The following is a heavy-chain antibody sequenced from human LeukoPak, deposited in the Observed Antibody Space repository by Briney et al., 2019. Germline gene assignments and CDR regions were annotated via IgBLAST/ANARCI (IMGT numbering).Heavy chain of an antibody. J-gene: IGHJ4*02. V-gene: IGHV1-2*02. Sequence: GASVKVSCKASGYTFTSYGISWVRQAPGQGLEWTGWINPNSGGTNYAQKFQGRVTMTRDTSISTAYMELSRLRSDDTAVYYCARDGGYSDYFDYWGQGTLVTVSS. D-gene: IGHD3-22*01. CDR3: ARDGGYSDYFDY. CDR2: INPNSGGT. CDR1: GYTFTSYG.